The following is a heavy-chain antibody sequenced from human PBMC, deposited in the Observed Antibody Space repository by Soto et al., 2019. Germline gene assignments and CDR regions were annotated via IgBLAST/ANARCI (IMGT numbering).Heavy chain of an antibody. CDR1: NDSIRSGTYY. Sequence: SLTCTVSNDSIRSGTYYWAWIRQPPGRGLEWIGSLSYLGTTDYNPSLKSRVTISKDASKNQFSLKLSSVTAADTAVYYCATGRSDSGWYEEHFCGQGTLVTVSS. J-gene: IGHJ4*02. CDR2: LSYLGTT. CDR3: ATGRSDSGWYEEHF. D-gene: IGHD6-19*01. V-gene: IGHV4-39*01.